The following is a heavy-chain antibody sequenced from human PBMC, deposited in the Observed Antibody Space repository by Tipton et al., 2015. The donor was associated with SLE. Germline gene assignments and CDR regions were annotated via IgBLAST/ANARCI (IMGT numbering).Heavy chain of an antibody. V-gene: IGHV4-61*02. Sequence: TLSLTCTVSGGSISSGSYYWSWIRQPAGKGLEWIGRIYTSGSTNYNPSLKSRVTISVDTSKNQFSLKLSSVTAADTAVYYCASGGYGSGSHYLGGWFDPWGRGTLVTVSS. CDR3: ASGGYGSGSHYLGGWFDP. CDR1: GGSISSGSYY. D-gene: IGHD3-10*01. J-gene: IGHJ5*02. CDR2: IYTSGST.